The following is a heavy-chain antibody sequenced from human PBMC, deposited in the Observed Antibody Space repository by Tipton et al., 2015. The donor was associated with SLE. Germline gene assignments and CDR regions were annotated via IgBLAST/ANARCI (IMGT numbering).Heavy chain of an antibody. V-gene: IGHV4-59*12. CDR2: NYYSGRS. CDR1: GGSISSYY. Sequence: TLSLTCTVSGGSISSYYWSWIRQPQGKGLEWSGSNYYSGRSNYNPSLKSRVTISVDTSKNQISLKLSSVTAADTAVYYCARGLGVVVAVAFDIWGQGTMGTVSS. J-gene: IGHJ3*02. D-gene: IGHD2-15*01. CDR3: ARGLGVVVAVAFDI.